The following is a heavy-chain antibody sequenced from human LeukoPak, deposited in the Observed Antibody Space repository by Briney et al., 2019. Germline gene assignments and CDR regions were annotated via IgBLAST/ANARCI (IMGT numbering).Heavy chain of an antibody. CDR2: IKQDGSEA. CDR3: SNGIYDRSY. CDR1: GFTFTTYW. Sequence: PGGSLRLSCAASGFTFTTYWMAWVRQAPGKGLEWVANIKQDGSEAVYAASVRGRFTISRDNAKNSLYLQMNSLRVEDTAVYYCSNGIYDRSYWGQGTLVTVSS. D-gene: IGHD2-8*01. V-gene: IGHV3-7*01. J-gene: IGHJ4*02.